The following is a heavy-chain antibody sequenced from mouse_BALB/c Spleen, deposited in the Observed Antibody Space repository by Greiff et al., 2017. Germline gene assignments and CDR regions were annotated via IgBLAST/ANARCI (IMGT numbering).Heavy chain of an antibody. Sequence: QVHVKQSGAELAKPGASVKMSCKASGYTFTSYWMHWVKQRPGQGLEWIGYINPSTGYTEYNQKFKDKATLTADKSSSTAYMQLSSLTSEDSAVYYCARNYRSYYFDYWGQGTTLTVSS. D-gene: IGHD2-14*01. V-gene: IGHV1-7*01. CDR2: INPSTGYT. CDR3: ARNYRSYYFDY. J-gene: IGHJ2*01. CDR1: GYTFTSYW.